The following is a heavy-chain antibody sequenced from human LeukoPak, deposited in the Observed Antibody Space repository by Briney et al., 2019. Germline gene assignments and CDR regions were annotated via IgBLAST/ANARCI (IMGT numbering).Heavy chain of an antibody. J-gene: IGHJ4*02. CDR2: IWYDGSNK. D-gene: IGHD6-19*01. CDR3: ARDESSGFSSY. V-gene: IGHV3-33*01. Sequence: GGSLRLSCAASGFTFSGYGMHWVRQAPGKGLEWVAVIWYDGSNKYYVDSVKGRFTISRDNSKNTLYLQMNSLRAEDTAVYYCARDESSGFSSYWGQGTLVTVSP. CDR1: GFTFSGYG.